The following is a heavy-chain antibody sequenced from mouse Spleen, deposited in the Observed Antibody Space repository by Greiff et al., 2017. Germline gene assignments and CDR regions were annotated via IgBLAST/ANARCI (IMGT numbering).Heavy chain of an antibody. D-gene: IGHD2-4*01. Sequence: QVQLQQSGAELVRPGSSVKISCKASGYAFSSYWMNWVKQRPGQGLEWIGQIYPGDGDTNYNGKFKGKATLTADKSSSTAYMQLSSLTSEDSAVYFCAREDYGRSWFAYWGQGTLVTVSA. CDR3: AREDYGRSWFAY. CDR1: GYAFSSYW. CDR2: IYPGDGDT. J-gene: IGHJ3*01. V-gene: IGHV1-80*01.